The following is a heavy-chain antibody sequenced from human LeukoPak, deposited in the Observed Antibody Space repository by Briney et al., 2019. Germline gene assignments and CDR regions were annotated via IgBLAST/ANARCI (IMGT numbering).Heavy chain of an antibody. D-gene: IGHD6-19*01. CDR1: GGSIRRADYY. J-gene: IGHJ4*02. CDR3: ARATSNGWGHYFDS. Sequence: SETLSLTCTVSGGSIRRADYYWGWIRQSPGKGLEWIGNIYHSGSTYYNPSLQSRVTKSVDTSKNQFSLHLSSVTAADTAVYFCARATSNGWGHYFDSWGQGTQVTVSS. V-gene: IGHV4-39*07. CDR2: IYHSGST.